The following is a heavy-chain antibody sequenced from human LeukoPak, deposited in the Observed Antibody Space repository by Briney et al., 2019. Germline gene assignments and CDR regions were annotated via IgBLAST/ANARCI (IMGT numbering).Heavy chain of an antibody. V-gene: IGHV4-34*01. CDR3: ARDPRRQGDY. Sequence: SETLSLTCAVYGGSFSGYYWSWIRQPPGKGLEWIGEINHSGSTNYNPSLKGRVTISVDTSKNQFSLKLSSVTAADTAVYYCARDPRRQGDYWGQGILVTVSS. CDR2: INHSGST. J-gene: IGHJ4*02. CDR1: GGSFSGYY.